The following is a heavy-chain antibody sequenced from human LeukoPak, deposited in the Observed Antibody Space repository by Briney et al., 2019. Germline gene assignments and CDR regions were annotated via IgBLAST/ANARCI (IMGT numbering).Heavy chain of an antibody. D-gene: IGHD1-26*01. V-gene: IGHV3-33*03. J-gene: IGHJ4*02. CDR2: IWHDGSNK. Sequence: GRSLRLSCAASGFTFNIHGMHWVRQAPGKGLEWVAIIWHDGSNKYYTDSVKGRFTISRDNAKNTLYLQMNSLRAEDTAVYYCATDQSIAGPTTADYWGQGTLVTVSS. CDR1: GFTFNIHG. CDR3: ATDQSIAGPTTADY.